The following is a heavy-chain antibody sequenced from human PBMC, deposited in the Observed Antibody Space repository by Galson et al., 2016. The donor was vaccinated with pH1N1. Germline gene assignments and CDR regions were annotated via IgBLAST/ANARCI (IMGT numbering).Heavy chain of an antibody. CDR1: GFTFSNHA. Sequence: SLRLSCAASGFTFSNHAMHWVRHVPGKGLDWVALIWYDGSNQYYTDSVKVRFTISRENSNNTLYLQMKSLRVEGTGVYYCVRESWRFGGDFDYWGQGTLVAVSS. CDR3: VRESWRFGGDFDY. CDR2: IWYDGSNQ. V-gene: IGHV3-33*01. D-gene: IGHD2-15*01. J-gene: IGHJ4*02.